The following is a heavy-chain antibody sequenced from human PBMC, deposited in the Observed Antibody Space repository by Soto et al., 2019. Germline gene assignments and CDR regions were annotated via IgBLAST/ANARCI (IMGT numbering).Heavy chain of an antibody. D-gene: IGHD5-12*01. J-gene: IGHJ6*02. Sequence: ASETLSLTCTVSGGSISSGGYYWSWIRQHPGKGLEWIGYIYYSGSTYYNPSLKSRVTISVDTSKNQFSLKLSSVTAADTAVYYCARDKWLRFRGIYYGMDVWGQGTTVTVSS. CDR2: IYYSGST. CDR3: ARDKWLRFRGIYYGMDV. CDR1: GGSISSGGYY. V-gene: IGHV4-31*03.